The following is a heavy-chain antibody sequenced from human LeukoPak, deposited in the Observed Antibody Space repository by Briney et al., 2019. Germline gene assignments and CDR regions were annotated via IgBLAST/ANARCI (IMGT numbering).Heavy chain of an antibody. D-gene: IGHD3-3*01. Sequence: SETLSLTCAVSGGSISSSNWWSWVRQPPGKGLEWIGEIYHSGSTNYNPSLKGRVTISVDKSKNQFSLKLSSVTAADTAVYYCARVLFGVVINYYYYMDVWGKGTTVTVSS. CDR3: ARVLFGVVINYYYYMDV. CDR2: IYHSGST. V-gene: IGHV4-4*02. CDR1: GGSISSSNW. J-gene: IGHJ6*03.